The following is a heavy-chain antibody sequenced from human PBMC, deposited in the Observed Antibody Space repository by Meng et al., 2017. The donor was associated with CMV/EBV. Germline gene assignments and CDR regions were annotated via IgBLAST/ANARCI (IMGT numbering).Heavy chain of an antibody. CDR1: GYTFTGYY. D-gene: IGHD3-10*01. J-gene: IGHJ6*02. CDR3: ARDRHMVWGVIGRREGMDV. CDR2: INPNSGGT. Sequence: ASVKVSCKASGYTFTGYYMHWVRQAPGQGLEWMGWINPNSGGTNYAQKFQGRVTMTRDTSISTAYMELSRLRSDDTAVYYCARDRHMVWGVIGRREGMDVWGQGTTVTVSS. V-gene: IGHV1-2*02.